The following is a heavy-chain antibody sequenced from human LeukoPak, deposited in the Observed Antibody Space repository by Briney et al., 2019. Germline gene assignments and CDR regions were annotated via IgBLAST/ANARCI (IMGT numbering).Heavy chain of an antibody. D-gene: IGHD3-22*01. CDR2: IYYSGST. CDR3: AREDSSGRGFDY. V-gene: IGHV4-30-4*01. Sequence: SQTLSLTCTVSGGSISSGDYYWSWIRQPPGKGLEWIGYIYYSGSTYYNPSLKSRVTISVDTSKNQFSLKLSSVTAADTAVYYCAREDSSGRGFDYWGQGTLVTVSS. CDR1: GGSISSGDYY. J-gene: IGHJ4*02.